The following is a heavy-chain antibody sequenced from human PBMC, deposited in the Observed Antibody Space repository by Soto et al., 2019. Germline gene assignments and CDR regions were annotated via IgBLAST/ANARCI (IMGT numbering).Heavy chain of an antibody. V-gene: IGHV3-43*01. CDR2: ISWDGGST. J-gene: IGHJ4*02. CDR3: AKPLLRFGELFPIDY. CDR1: GFTFDDYT. D-gene: IGHD3-10*01. Sequence: PGGSLRLSCAASGFTFDDYTMHWVRQAPGKGLEWVSLISWDGGSTYYADSVKGRFTISRDNSKNSLYLQMNSLRAEDTAVYYCAKPLLRFGELFPIDYWGQGTLVTVSS.